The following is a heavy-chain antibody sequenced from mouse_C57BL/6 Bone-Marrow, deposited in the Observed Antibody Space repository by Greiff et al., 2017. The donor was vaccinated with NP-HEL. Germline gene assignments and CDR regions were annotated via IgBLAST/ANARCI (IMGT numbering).Heavy chain of an antibody. CDR2: IYPRSGNT. D-gene: IGHD1-1*01. V-gene: IGHV1-81*01. J-gene: IGHJ2*01. Sequence: QVQLKESGAELARPGASVKLSCKASGYTFTSYGISWVKQRTGQGLEWIGEIYPRSGNTYYNEKFKGKATLTADKSSSTAYMELRSLTSEDSAVYFCARMGLLDYWGQGTTLTVSS. CDR1: GYTFTSYG. CDR3: ARMGLLDY.